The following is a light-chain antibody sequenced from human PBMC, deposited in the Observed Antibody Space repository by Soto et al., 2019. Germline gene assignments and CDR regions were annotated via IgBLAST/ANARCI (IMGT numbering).Light chain of an antibody. Sequence: EIVLTQSPGTLSLSPGESATLSCRASQSVISTYLAWYQQKPGQAPGLLIYAASGRATGIPDRFSGSGSGTDFTLTINRLEPEDFAVYYCQQYGSSSWTFGQGTKVEVK. CDR3: QQYGSSSWT. CDR2: AAS. V-gene: IGKV3-20*01. J-gene: IGKJ1*01. CDR1: QSVISTY.